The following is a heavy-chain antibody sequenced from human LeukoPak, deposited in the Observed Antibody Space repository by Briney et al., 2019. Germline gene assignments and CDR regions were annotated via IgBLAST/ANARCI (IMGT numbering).Heavy chain of an antibody. CDR3: AKDHVTWGNRYFDH. CDR2: IGHDGTKI. CDR1: GFTFSTYG. D-gene: IGHD3-16*01. V-gene: IGHV3-30*02. J-gene: IGHJ4*02. Sequence: GGTLRLSCAASGFTFSTYGMHWVRQAPGKGLEWVAFIGHDGTKIYYADSVQGRFTISRDNSKNTLYLEMNSLSGEDTALYYCAKDHVTWGNRYFDHWGQGTLGTVSS.